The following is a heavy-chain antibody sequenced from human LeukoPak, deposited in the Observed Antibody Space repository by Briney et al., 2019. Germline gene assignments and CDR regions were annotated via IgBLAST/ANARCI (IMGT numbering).Heavy chain of an antibody. CDR1: GFTFGDYA. Sequence: GESLRLSCTASGFTFGDYAMSWVRQAPGKGLEWVGLIRSKAYGGTTEYAASVKGRFTISRDDSKSIAYLQMNSLKTEDTAVYYCTSRPSYYYDSSGYLGYWGQGTLVTVSS. D-gene: IGHD3-22*01. CDR2: IRSKAYGGTT. V-gene: IGHV3-49*04. J-gene: IGHJ4*02. CDR3: TSRPSYYYDSSGYLGY.